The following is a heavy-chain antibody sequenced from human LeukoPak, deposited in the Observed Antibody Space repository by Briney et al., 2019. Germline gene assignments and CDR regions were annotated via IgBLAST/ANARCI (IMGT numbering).Heavy chain of an antibody. V-gene: IGHV6-1*01. CDR1: GDSVSSNSAA. CDR2: TYYRSKWYN. J-gene: IGHJ6*02. Sequence: SQTLSLTCAISGDSVSSNSAAWNWIRQSPSRGLEWLGRTYYRSKWYNDYAVSVKSRITISPDTSKNQFSLQLNSVTPEDTAVYYCARAVVTMIRGVAGVVHSYYNMDVWGQGTTVTVSS. D-gene: IGHD3-10*01. CDR3: ARAVVTMIRGVAGVVHSYYNMDV.